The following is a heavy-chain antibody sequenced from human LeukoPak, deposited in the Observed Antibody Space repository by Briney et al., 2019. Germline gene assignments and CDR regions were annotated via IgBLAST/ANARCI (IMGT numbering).Heavy chain of an antibody. Sequence: GRSLRLSCAASGFTFSSYAMSWVRQAPGKGLEWVSAISGSGGSTYYADSVKGRFTISRDNSKNTLYLQMNSLRAEDTAVYYCAKDWGQLWPTGYFDYWGQGTLVTVSS. CDR3: AKDWGQLWPTGYFDY. J-gene: IGHJ4*02. V-gene: IGHV3-23*01. CDR1: GFTFSSYA. D-gene: IGHD5-18*01. CDR2: ISGSGGST.